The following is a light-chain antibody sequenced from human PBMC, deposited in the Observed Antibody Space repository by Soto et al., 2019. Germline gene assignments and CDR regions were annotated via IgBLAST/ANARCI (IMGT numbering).Light chain of an antibody. CDR1: QSVSSY. CDR3: QQRSNWPPIT. V-gene: IGKV3-11*01. J-gene: IGKJ5*01. Sequence: EIVLTQSPATLSLSPGERATLSCRASQSVSSYLAWYQQKPGHAPRLLIYDASNRATGIPARFSGSGSGTDFNLTISSLEPEDFAVYYCQQRSNWPPITFGQGTRLEIK. CDR2: DAS.